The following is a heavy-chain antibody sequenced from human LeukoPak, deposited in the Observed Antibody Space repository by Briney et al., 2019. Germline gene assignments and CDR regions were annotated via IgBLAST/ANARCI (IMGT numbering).Heavy chain of an antibody. Sequence: GGSLRLSCAASGFTFRSYSMNWVRQAPGKGLEWVSSISSSSSYIYYADSVKGRFTISRDNAKNSLSLQMNSLRAEDTARYYCARRITGGTPEYWGQGTLVIVSS. CDR1: GFTFRSYS. J-gene: IGHJ4*02. D-gene: IGHD1-14*01. V-gene: IGHV3-21*04. CDR3: ARRITGGTPEY. CDR2: ISSSSSYI.